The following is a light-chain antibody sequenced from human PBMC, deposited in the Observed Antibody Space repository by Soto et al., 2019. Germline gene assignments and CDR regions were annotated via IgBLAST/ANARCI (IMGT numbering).Light chain of an antibody. V-gene: IGKV3-15*01. Sequence: EIVMTQSPANLSVSPGERATLSCRASQSVSSNLAWYHQKPGQGPRLLIYGASTRATGIPAMFSGSGSLTEFTLPISSLQSEDFAVYYCQQYHKWPPYTFGQGTKVEIK. CDR2: GAS. CDR3: QQYHKWPPYT. J-gene: IGKJ2*01. CDR1: QSVSSN.